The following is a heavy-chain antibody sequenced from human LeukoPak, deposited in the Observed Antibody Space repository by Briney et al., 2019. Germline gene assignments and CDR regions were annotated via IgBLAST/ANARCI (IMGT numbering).Heavy chain of an antibody. D-gene: IGHD1-26*01. CDR2: IIPIFGTA. CDR3: AREGGSYPGAYFDY. CDR1: GGTFSSYA. J-gene: IGHJ4*02. V-gene: IGHV1-69*05. Sequence: SVEVSCKASGGTFSSYAISWVRQAPGQGLEWMGGIIPIFGTANYAQKFQGRVTITTDESTSTAYMELSSLRSEDTAVYYCAREGGSYPGAYFDYWGQGTLVTVSS.